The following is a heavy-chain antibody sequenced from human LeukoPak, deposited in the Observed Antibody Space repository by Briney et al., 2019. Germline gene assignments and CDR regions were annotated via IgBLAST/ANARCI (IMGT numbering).Heavy chain of an antibody. D-gene: IGHD5-18*01. V-gene: IGHV4-59*11. J-gene: IGHJ4*02. CDR3: ATIKRGSTFGYFDF. CDR1: GGSISSHY. CDR2: LFDSVNT. Sequence: SETLSLTCTVSGGSISSHYWSWIRQPPGKGLEWIAYLFDSVNTKDNPSLQSRLTLSADTSKNQFSLRLSSVTAADTAVYYCATIKRGSTFGYFDFWGQGIKVTVSS.